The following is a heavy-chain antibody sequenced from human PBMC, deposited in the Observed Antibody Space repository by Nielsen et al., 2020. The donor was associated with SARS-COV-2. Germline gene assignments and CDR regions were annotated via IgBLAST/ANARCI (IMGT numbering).Heavy chain of an antibody. Sequence: SETLSLTCTVSGGSISSSSYHRGRIRQPPGKGLEWIGSIYYSGSTYYNPSLKSRVTISVDTSKNQFSLKLSSVTAADTAVYYCARRLNWSSAVLPFDPWGQGTLVTVSS. D-gene: IGHD1-20*01. J-gene: IGHJ5*02. CDR1: GGSISSSSYH. CDR2: IYYSGST. V-gene: IGHV4-39*01. CDR3: ARRLNWSSAVLPFDP.